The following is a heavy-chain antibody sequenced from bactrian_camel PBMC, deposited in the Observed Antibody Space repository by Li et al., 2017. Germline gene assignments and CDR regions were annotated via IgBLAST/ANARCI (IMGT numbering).Heavy chain of an antibody. CDR3: ATGLTSCSGDNCDPIARLPFGH. Sequence: QLVESGGGSVQAGGSLRLSCTYVGYAYSSYCRGWFRQIPGKEREGVAFIASDGTTKYSDSVKGRFTISKDNAKNTLYLQMSSLKPEDTAMYFCATGLTSCSGDNCDPIARLPFGHWGQGTQVTVS. V-gene: IGHV3S57*01. CDR2: IASDGTT. CDR1: GYAYSSYC. D-gene: IGHD2*01. J-gene: IGHJ4*01.